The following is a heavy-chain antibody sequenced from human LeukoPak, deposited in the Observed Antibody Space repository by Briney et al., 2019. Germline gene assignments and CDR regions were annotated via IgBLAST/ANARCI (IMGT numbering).Heavy chain of an antibody. J-gene: IGHJ4*02. CDR2: ISGAGLRT. CDR3: AKDHGSGSYYNNFDY. Sequence: TGGSLRLSCAASGLTFDDFAMHWVRHAPGKGLEWVSLISGAGLRTCYADSVKGRFTISRDNSKNSLYLQMNSLSTEDTALYYCAKDHGSGSYYNNFDYWGQGALVTVSS. V-gene: IGHV3-43*02. CDR1: GLTFDDFA. D-gene: IGHD3-10*01.